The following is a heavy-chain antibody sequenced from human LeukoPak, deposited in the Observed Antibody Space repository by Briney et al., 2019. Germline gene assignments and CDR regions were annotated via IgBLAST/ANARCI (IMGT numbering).Heavy chain of an antibody. CDR3: AKDVVSGSGTYYYYYYGMDV. CDR2: ISYDGSNN. Sequence: GGSLRLSCAAYGFTFSSYGMHWVRQAPGKGLEWVAVISYDGSNNYYADSVKGRFTISRDNSKNTLYLQMNSLRAEDTAVYYCAKDVVSGSGTYYYYYYGMDVWGQGTTVTVSS. D-gene: IGHD3-10*01. CDR1: GFTFSSYG. J-gene: IGHJ6*02. V-gene: IGHV3-30*18.